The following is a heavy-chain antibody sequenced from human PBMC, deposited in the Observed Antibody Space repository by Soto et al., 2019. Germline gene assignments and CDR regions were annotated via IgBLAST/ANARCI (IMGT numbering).Heavy chain of an antibody. CDR1: GGTFGTYA. Sequence: SVKVSCKASGGTFGTYAIICVRQAPGQGLEWMGGVIPIFGTSTYAQNFQGRVTITADESTSTAYMELSRLRSEDTAVYYCARVRVVGATRLYYHYGLDVWGQGTTVTVSS. J-gene: IGHJ6*02. CDR3: ARVRVVGATRLYYHYGLDV. V-gene: IGHV1-69*13. CDR2: VIPIFGTS. D-gene: IGHD1-26*01.